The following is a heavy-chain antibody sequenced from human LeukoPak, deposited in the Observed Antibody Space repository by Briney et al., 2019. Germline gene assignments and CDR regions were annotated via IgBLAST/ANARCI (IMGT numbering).Heavy chain of an antibody. V-gene: IGHV3-23*01. CDR1: GFTFYSYA. CDR2: ISASGGGT. CDR3: ARDSSGYAEFDY. J-gene: IGHJ4*02. D-gene: IGHD3-22*01. Sequence: PGGSLRLSCAASGFTFYSYAMTWVRQAPGKGLEWVSAISASGGGTYYADSVRGGVTISRDNSKNTLCLQMSSLRAEDTAVYFCARDSSGYAEFDYWGQGTLVTVSS.